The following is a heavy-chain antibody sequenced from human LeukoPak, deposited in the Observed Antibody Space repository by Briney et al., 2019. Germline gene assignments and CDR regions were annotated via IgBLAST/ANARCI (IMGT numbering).Heavy chain of an antibody. Sequence: PGGSLRLSCAAPGFSFSSNWMGWVRQAPGKGLEWVAHIKRDGSQKYYLDSVKGRFTISRDNAKNSLYLQMNSLRVEDTAVYYCAKDPGDKAVDRWFDPWGQGTLVTVSS. D-gene: IGHD6-19*01. V-gene: IGHV3-7*01. CDR1: GFSFSSNW. CDR3: AKDPGDKAVDRWFDP. J-gene: IGHJ5*02. CDR2: IKRDGSQK.